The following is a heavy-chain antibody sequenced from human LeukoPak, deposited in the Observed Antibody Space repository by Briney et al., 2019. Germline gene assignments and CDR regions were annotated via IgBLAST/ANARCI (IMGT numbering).Heavy chain of an antibody. D-gene: IGHD2-15*01. J-gene: IGHJ5*02. CDR1: GFTFSNYV. V-gene: IGHV3-23*01. CDR3: AKGGRDCGDSCYSSWFDP. CDR2: ITGGGGSA. Sequence: GGSLRLSCAASGFTFSNYVMSWVRQAPGKGLEWVSKITGGGGSAYYADSVKGRFTISRDNSKNTVYLQMYSLRAEDTAVYYCAKGGRDCGDSCYSSWFDPWGQGTLVTVSS.